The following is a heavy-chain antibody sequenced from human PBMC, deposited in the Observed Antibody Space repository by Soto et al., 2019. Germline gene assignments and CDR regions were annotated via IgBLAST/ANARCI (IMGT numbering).Heavy chain of an antibody. V-gene: IGHV3-30-3*01. CDR3: TVAGQFDY. D-gene: IGHD6-19*01. CDR1: GFTFSSYA. Sequence: PXGSLELSCAASGFTFSSYAMHWVRQAPGKGLEWVAVISYDGSNKYYADSVKGRFTISRDNSKNTLYLQMNSLRAEDTAVYYCTVAGQFDYWGQGTLVTVSS. J-gene: IGHJ4*02. CDR2: ISYDGSNK.